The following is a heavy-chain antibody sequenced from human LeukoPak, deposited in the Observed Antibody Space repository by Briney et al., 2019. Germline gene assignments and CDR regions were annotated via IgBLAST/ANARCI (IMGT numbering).Heavy chain of an antibody. CDR1: GFTFSNAW. CDR3: TRIRGGYFDY. V-gene: IGHV3-15*01. J-gene: IGHJ4*02. D-gene: IGHD2/OR15-2a*01. Sequence: PGGSLRLSCAASGFTFSNAWTSWIRQAPGRGLEWVGRIKSKSDGGTTDYAAPVKGRFTISRDDSKSTFYMQMNSLKTEDTAVYYCTRIRGGYFDYRGQGTLVTVSS. CDR2: IKSKSDGGTT.